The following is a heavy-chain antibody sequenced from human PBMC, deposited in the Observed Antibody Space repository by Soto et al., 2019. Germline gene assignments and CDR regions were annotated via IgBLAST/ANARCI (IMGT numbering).Heavy chain of an antibody. V-gene: IGHV3-23*01. J-gene: IGHJ5*02. Sequence: GGSLRLSCASSGFIFENFGMSWVRQAPGKGLEWISSISGSGFKKYYADSVKGRFTISRDNSKSTVYLELNNLSAEDTAVYHCAKNQGVELVPLATVDWFDPWGQGSVVTVSS. CDR3: AKNQGVELVPLATVDWFDP. CDR2: ISGSGFKK. D-gene: IGHD1-26*01. CDR1: GFIFENFG.